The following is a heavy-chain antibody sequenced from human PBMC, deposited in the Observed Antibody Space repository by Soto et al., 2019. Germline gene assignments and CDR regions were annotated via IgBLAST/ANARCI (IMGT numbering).Heavy chain of an antibody. J-gene: IGHJ4*02. CDR3: ARDGITSPTVEIDY. V-gene: IGHV4-34*01. Sequence: SETLSLTCAVYGGSFSGFYWSWIRQPPGKGLEWIGEINHSGSTNYNPSLKSRVTISVDTSKNQFSLKLSSVTAADTAVYYCARDGITSPTVEIDYWGQGTPLTVP. CDR1: GGSFSGFY. D-gene: IGHD4-17*01. CDR2: INHSGST.